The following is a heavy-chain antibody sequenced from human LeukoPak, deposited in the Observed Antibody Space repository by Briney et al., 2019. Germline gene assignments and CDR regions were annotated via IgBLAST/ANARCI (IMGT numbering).Heavy chain of an antibody. V-gene: IGHV4-59*01. CDR2: IYYSGST. CDR1: GGSISSYY. Sequence: SETLSLTCTVSGGSISSYYWSWIRQPPGKGLEWIGYIYYSGSTNYNPSLKSRVTISVDTSKNQFSLKLSSVTAADTAVYYCARSRGVITRRAEYFQHWGQGTLVTVSS. CDR3: ARSRGVITRRAEYFQH. J-gene: IGHJ1*01. D-gene: IGHD3-10*01.